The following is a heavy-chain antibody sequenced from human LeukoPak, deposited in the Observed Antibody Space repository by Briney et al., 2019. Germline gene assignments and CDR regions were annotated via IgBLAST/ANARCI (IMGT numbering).Heavy chain of an antibody. Sequence: GGSLRLSCAASGFTFSIYAMSWVRQAPGKGLEWVSAISGSGGSTYYADSVKGRFTISRDNSKNTLYLQMNSLRAEDTAVYYCAKDLVATRALSFDYWGQGTLVTVSS. CDR1: GFTFSIYA. CDR2: ISGSGGST. J-gene: IGHJ4*02. V-gene: IGHV3-23*01. CDR3: AKDLVATRALSFDY. D-gene: IGHD5-12*01.